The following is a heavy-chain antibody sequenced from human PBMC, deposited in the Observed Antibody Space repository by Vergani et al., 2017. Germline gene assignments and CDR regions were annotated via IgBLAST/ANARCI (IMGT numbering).Heavy chain of an antibody. CDR3: ARDSTDEAFDY. CDR2: IKSKTDGGTT. V-gene: IGHV3-15*01. J-gene: IGHJ4*02. CDR1: GFTFSNAW. Sequence: EVQLVESWGGLVKPGGSLRLSCAASGFTFSNAWMSWVRQAPGKGLEWVGRIKSKTDGGTTDYAAPVKGRFTISRDNAKNSLYLQMNSLRAEDTAVYYCARDSTDEAFDYWGQGTLVTVSS.